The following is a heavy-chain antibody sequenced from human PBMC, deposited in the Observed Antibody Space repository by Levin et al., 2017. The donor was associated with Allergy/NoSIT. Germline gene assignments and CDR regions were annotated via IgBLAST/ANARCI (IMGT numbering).Heavy chain of an antibody. J-gene: IGHJ5*02. Sequence: GGSLRLSCAASGFTFSDYSMCWVRQAPGRGLEWVSCITSSSGHTYYADSVKGRFTIARDNAKNSLFLQMNSLRAEDTAVDYCARGTGDQPYNWFDPWGQGILVTVSS. CDR2: ITSSSGHT. CDR3: ARGTGDQPYNWFDP. V-gene: IGHV3-21*01. CDR1: GFTFSDYS. D-gene: IGHD4-17*01.